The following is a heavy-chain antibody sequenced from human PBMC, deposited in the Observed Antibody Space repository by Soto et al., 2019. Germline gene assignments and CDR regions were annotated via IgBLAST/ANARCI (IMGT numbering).Heavy chain of an antibody. CDR2: IWYDGSNK. V-gene: IGHV3-33*08. CDR1: GFTFSSYA. Sequence: HPGGSLRLSCAASGFTFSSYAMRWVRQAPGKGLEWVAVIWYDGSNKYYADSVKGRFTISRDNSKNTLYLQMNSLRAEDTAVYYCARCMSDYGDYDAEDAFDIWGQGTMVTVSS. CDR3: ARCMSDYGDYDAEDAFDI. D-gene: IGHD4-17*01. J-gene: IGHJ3*02.